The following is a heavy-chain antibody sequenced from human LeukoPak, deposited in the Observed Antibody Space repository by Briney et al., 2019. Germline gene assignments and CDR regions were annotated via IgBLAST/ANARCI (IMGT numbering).Heavy chain of an antibody. D-gene: IGHD2-21*02. V-gene: IGHV3-21*01. CDR1: GFTFSSYS. J-gene: IGHJ3*02. CDR2: ISSSSSYI. Sequence: PGGSLRLSCAASGFTFSSYSMNWVRQAPGKGLEWASSISSSSSYIYYADSVKGRFTISRDNAKNSLYLQMNSLRAEDTAVYYCARVIRLAYCGGDCYDDAFDIWGQGTMVTVSS. CDR3: ARVIRLAYCGGDCYDDAFDI.